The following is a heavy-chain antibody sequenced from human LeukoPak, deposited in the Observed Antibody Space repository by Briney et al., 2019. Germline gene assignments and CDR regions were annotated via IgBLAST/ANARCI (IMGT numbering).Heavy chain of an antibody. J-gene: IGHJ3*01. V-gene: IGHV3-7*01. CDR1: GFTFSTYW. Sequence: PGGSLRLSCAASGFTFSTYWMNWVRQAPGKGLEWVADIKPDGCHVSYVDSVKGRFSISRDNAQNSLYLQVSSLRAEDTAIYYCAREGRLLGAFDVWGQGTMVTVSS. CDR3: AREGRLLGAFDV. CDR2: IKPDGCHV.